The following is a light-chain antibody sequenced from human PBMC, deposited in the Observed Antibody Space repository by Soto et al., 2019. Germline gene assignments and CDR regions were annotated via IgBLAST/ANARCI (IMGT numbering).Light chain of an antibody. V-gene: IGLV7-43*01. Sequence: QAVVTQEPSLTVSPGGTVTLTCASSTGAVTSGYYPSWFQQKPGQAPRSLIYSTSKRHSWTPARFSGSLLGGRAALTLSGVQPEDEAEYYRLLYQGDGQEVFGGGTKLTVL. CDR3: LLYQGDGQEV. CDR1: TGAVTSGYY. CDR2: STS. J-gene: IGLJ3*02.